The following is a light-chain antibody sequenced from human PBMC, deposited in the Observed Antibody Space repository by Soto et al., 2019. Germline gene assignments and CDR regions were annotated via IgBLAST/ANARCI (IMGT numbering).Light chain of an antibody. CDR2: EAS. CDR1: SSDVGGYNY. V-gene: IGLV2-8*01. J-gene: IGLJ2*01. Sequence: QSALTQPPSASGSPGQSVTISCTGSSSDVGGYNYVAWYQQQPGKAPKLMIYEASKRPSGVPDRLSGSKSGNTASLTVSGLQAEDEADYYCSSYGGSNTVVFGGGTKLTV. CDR3: SSYGGSNTVV.